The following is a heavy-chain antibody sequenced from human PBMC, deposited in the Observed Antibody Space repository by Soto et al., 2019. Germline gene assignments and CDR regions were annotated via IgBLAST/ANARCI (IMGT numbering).Heavy chain of an antibody. CDR3: AHPRGYGVFDAVDI. CDR2: IYSGGST. D-gene: IGHD4-17*01. J-gene: IGHJ3*02. V-gene: IGHV3-53*01. Sequence: PGGSLRLSCAASGFTVSSYYMSWVRQAPGKGLEWVSVIYSGGSTYYADSVKGRFTISRDNSKNTLYLQMNSLRAEDTAVYYCAHPRGYGVFDAVDIWGQGTMVTVSS. CDR1: GFTVSSYY.